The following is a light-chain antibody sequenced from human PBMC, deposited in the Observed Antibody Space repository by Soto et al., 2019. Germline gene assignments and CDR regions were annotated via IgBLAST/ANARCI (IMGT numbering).Light chain of an antibody. CDR1: HSVTNS. CDR3: QQYKTGPPT. Sequence: IVLTQSPGTLSLSLGKRATVHXGASHSVTNSSLAWSQQEPGXPPRLXXDGXSTMATGSPARLSGSGSATEFPLTISSLQSEDFALYYFQQYKTGPPTFGQGTKVDIK. J-gene: IGKJ1*01. CDR2: GXS. V-gene: IGKV3-15*01.